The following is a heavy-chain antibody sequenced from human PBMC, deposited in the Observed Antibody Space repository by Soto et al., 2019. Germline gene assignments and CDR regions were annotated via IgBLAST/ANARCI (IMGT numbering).Heavy chain of an antibody. D-gene: IGHD3-16*01. J-gene: IGHJ4*02. CDR1: GGSISSYY. CDR2: IYYSGST. Sequence: SETLSLTCTVSGGSISSYYWSWNRQPPGKGLEWIGYIYYSGSTNYNPSLKSRVTISVDTSKNQFSLKLSSVTAADTAVYYCARRYGGNFDYWGQGTLVTVSS. CDR3: ARRYGGNFDY. V-gene: IGHV4-59*01.